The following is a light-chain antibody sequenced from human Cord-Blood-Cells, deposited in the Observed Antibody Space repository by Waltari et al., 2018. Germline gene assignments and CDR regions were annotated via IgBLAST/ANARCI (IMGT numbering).Light chain of an antibody. CDR2: EGS. V-gene: IGLV2-23*01. CDR1: SSDVGSYNL. J-gene: IGLJ3*02. CDR3: CSYAGSSTWV. Sequence: QSALTQPASVSGPPGQSIPIPCPGTSSDVGSYNLFSWYQQHPGKAPKLMIYEGSKRPSGVSNRFSGSKSGNTASLTISGLQAEDEADYYCCSYAGSSTWVFGGGTKLTVL.